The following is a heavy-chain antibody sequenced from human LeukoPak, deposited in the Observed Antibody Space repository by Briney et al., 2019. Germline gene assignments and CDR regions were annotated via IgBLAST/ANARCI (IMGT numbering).Heavy chain of an antibody. CDR1: GYTFTSYG. Sequence: GASVKVSCKASGYTFTSYGISWVRQAPGQGLEWMGWISAYNGNTNYAQKLQGRVTMTTDTSTSTACMELRSLRSDDTAVYYCARDGPIIAARQGVDYWGQGTLVTVSS. J-gene: IGHJ4*02. D-gene: IGHD6-6*01. CDR2: ISAYNGNT. V-gene: IGHV1-18*01. CDR3: ARDGPIIAARQGVDY.